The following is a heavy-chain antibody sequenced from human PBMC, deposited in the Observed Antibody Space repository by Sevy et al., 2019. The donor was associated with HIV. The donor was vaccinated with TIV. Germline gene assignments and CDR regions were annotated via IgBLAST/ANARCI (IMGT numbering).Heavy chain of an antibody. Sequence: SETLSLTCTVSGGSISSGGYYWSWIRQHAGKCREWIGYIYYSGSTYYNPSLKSRVTISVDTSKNQFSLKLSSVTAADTAVYYCARSLLSLGEGEYFQHWGQGTLVTVSS. D-gene: IGHD3-16*01. CDR2: IYYSGST. CDR3: ARSLLSLGEGEYFQH. CDR1: GGSISSGGYY. V-gene: IGHV4-31*03. J-gene: IGHJ1*01.